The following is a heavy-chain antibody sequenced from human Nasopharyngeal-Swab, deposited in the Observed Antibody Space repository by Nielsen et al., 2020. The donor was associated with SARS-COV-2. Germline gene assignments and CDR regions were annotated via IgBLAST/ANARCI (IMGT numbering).Heavy chain of an antibody. J-gene: IGHJ6*02. CDR1: GGSISSSSYY. Sequence: SETLSLTCTVSGGSISSSSYYWGWIRQPPGKGLEWIGSIYYSGSTYYNPSLKGRVTISVDTSKNQFSLKLSSVTAADTAVYYCTAAESGYYYYYGMDVWGQGTTVTVSS. CDR2: IYYSGST. V-gene: IGHV4-39*07. D-gene: IGHD6-13*01. CDR3: TAAESGYYYYYGMDV.